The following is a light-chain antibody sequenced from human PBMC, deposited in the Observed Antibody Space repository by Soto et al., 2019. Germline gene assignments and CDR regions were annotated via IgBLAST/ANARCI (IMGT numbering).Light chain of an antibody. CDR1: RSDVGRYNY. V-gene: IGLV2-8*01. CDR2: EVV. J-gene: IGLJ1*01. Sequence: QSVLTQPASVSGSPGQSITISCTGTRSDVGRYNYVSWYQHHPGKAPRLIIYEVVQRPSGVPDRFSGSKSGNTASLTVSGLQAADEADYFCKSYAGSNTYVFGSGTKLTVL. CDR3: KSYAGSNTYV.